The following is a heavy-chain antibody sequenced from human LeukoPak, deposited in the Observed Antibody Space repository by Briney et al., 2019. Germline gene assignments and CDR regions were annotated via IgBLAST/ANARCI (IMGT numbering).Heavy chain of an antibody. V-gene: IGHV3-7*01. J-gene: IGHJ4*02. CDR1: GFTFSNYW. D-gene: IGHD3-3*01. CDR3: AREVEYAKGSY. CDR2: IKQDGSEK. Sequence: GGSLRLSCAASGFTFSNYWMSWVRQAPGKGLEWVANIKQDGSEKYYVDSVKGRFTISRDNAKNSLYLQMNSLRAEDTAVYYYAREVEYAKGSYWGQGTLVTVSS.